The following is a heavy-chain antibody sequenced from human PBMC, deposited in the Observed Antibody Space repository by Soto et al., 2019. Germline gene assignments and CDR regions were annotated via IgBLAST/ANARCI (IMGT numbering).Heavy chain of an antibody. CDR1: GVSIHNSHSF. D-gene: IGHD2-15*01. CDR3: GRVVEGTSRHTDFDS. J-gene: IGHJ5*01. CDR2: VYYSGGA. Sequence: SETLSLTCAVSGVSIHNSHSFWAWIRPPPGKGLEFIGSVYYSGGANYNPSLKSRVTISVDTSKNQLSLRVNSVTAADTAVYYCGRVVEGTSRHTDFDSWGQGTPVTVSS. V-gene: IGHV4-39*01.